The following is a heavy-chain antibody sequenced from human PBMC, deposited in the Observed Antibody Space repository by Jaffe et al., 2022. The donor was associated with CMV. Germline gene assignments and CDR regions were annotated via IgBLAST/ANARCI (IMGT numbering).Heavy chain of an antibody. V-gene: IGHV4-59*01. D-gene: IGHD3-22*01. Sequence: QVQLQESGPGLVKPSETLSLTCTVSGGSISSYYWSWIRQPPGKGLEWIGYIYYSGSTNYNPSLKSRVTISVDTSKNQFSLKLSSVTAADTAVYYCARGLYDSSGTYPRRAFDIWGQGTMVTVSS. CDR2: IYYSGST. CDR1: GGSISSYY. J-gene: IGHJ3*02. CDR3: ARGLYDSSGTYPRRAFDI.